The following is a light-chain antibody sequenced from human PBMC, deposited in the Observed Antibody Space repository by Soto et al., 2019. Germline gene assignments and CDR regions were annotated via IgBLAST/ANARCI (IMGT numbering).Light chain of an antibody. CDR1: QSVSGSH. CDR2: GAS. V-gene: IGKV3-20*01. CDR3: QHFDFSLIT. Sequence: ESVLTQSPGTLSLSPGERATLSCRASQSVSGSHLAWYQQKPGQAPRLLIYGASTRATGVPDRFSDSGSGADFTLTIRRLEPEDFALYYCQHFDFSLITFGQGTRLEVK. J-gene: IGKJ5*01.